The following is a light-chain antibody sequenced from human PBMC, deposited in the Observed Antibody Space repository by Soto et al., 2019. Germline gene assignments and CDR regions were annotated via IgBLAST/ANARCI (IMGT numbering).Light chain of an antibody. CDR3: NSYTSSGTYVL. J-gene: IGLJ2*01. V-gene: IGLV2-14*03. CDR2: DVD. CDR1: SSDVGNYHY. Sequence: QSALTQPASVSGSPGQSITISCTGTSSDVGNYHYVSWYQHHPGKAPKLMIYDVDNRPSGVSDRFSGSKSGNTASLTISGLQAGDEADYYCNSYTSSGTYVLFGGGTKLTVL.